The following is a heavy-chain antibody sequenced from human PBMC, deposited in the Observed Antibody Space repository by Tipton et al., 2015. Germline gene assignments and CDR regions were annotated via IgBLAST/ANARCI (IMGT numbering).Heavy chain of an antibody. CDR3: ARGAVRDGDSRKSTFDY. CDR1: GGSTTSHY. Sequence: LVKPTETLSLTCTVSGGSTTSHYWSWIRQPPGKGLEWIGYNSYSGGANYDSSLRSRVTISVDTSNNHFSLKLSSVTAADTAVYYGARGAVRDGDSRKSTFDYWGQGTLVTVSS. J-gene: IGHJ4*02. D-gene: IGHD2-21*01. V-gene: IGHV4-59*11. CDR2: NSYSGGA.